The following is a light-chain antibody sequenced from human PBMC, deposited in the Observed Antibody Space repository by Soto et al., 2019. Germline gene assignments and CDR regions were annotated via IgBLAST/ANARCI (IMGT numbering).Light chain of an antibody. CDR2: DVS. CDR1: QSVYSY. Sequence: EVMLTQSPATLSLCPGERATLSCRASQSVYSYLAWYQQKPGQPPRLLISDVSNRATGIPARFSGSGYGTDFTLTISSLEPEDFAVYYCQHRNDWPFTFGGGTKVEIK. CDR3: QHRNDWPFT. J-gene: IGKJ4*01. V-gene: IGKV3-11*01.